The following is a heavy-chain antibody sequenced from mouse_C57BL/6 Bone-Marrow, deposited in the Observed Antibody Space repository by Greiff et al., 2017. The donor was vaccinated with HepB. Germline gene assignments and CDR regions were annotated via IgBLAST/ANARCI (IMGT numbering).Heavy chain of an antibody. CDR2: ISSGGSYT. Sequence: EVQGVESGGDLVKPGGSLKLSCAASGFTFSSYGMSWVRQTPEKRLEWVATISSGGSYTYYPDSVKGRFTISRDNAKNTLYLQMSSLKSEDTAMYYCARHYYGRPFWYFDVWGTGTTVTVSS. V-gene: IGHV5-6*01. J-gene: IGHJ1*03. CDR3: ARHYYGRPFWYFDV. D-gene: IGHD1-1*01. CDR1: GFTFSSYG.